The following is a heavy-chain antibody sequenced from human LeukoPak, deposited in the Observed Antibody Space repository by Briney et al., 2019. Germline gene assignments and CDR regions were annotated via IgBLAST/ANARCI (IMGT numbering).Heavy chain of an antibody. CDR3: ASLWEPPFDY. D-gene: IGHD1-26*01. Sequence: MXXVRQAPGQXXXGMGWINPNSGGTNYAQKFQGRVTMTRDTSISTAYMELSRLRSDDTAVYYCASLWEPPFDYWGQGTLVTVSS. J-gene: IGHJ4*02. V-gene: IGHV1-2*02. CDR2: INPNSGGT.